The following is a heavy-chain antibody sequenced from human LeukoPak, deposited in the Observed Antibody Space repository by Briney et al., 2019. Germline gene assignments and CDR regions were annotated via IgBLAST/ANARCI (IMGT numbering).Heavy chain of an antibody. CDR3: ARDSSRGDFDY. V-gene: IGHV4-59*01. Sequence: PSETLSLTCTASGGSISSYYWSWIRQPPGKGLEWIGYIYYTGSTNYNPFLKSRVTISVDTSKNQFSLKLSSVTAADTAVYYCARDSSRGDFDYWGQGTLVTVSS. J-gene: IGHJ4*02. CDR1: GGSISSYY. CDR2: IYYTGST. D-gene: IGHD6-19*01.